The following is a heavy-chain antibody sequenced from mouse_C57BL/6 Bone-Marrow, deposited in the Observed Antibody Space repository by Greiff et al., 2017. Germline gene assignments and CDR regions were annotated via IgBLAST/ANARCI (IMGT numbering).Heavy chain of an antibody. Sequence: EVQLQQSGAELVRPGASVKLSCTASGFNIKDDYMHWVKQRPEQGLEWIGWIDPENGDPEYASKFQGKATITADTSSNTAYLQRRSLTSEDTAVYYCTTLLAWFAYWGQGTLGTVSA. V-gene: IGHV14-4*01. D-gene: IGHD1-1*01. J-gene: IGHJ3*01. CDR2: IDPENGDP. CDR3: TTLLAWFAY. CDR1: GFNIKDDY.